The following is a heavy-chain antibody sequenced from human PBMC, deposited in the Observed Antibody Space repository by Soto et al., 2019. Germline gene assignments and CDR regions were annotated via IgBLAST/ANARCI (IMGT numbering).Heavy chain of an antibody. Sequence: PGGSLRLSCAASGFTFSNYAMSWVRQAPGKGLEWVSAMSGSGGSTYYADSVKGRFTISRDNSKSTLYLQMNSLRAEDTALYYCAKELNYYDSSGYNLHYWGQGTLVTVSS. J-gene: IGHJ4*02. CDR2: MSGSGGST. V-gene: IGHV3-23*01. CDR1: GFTFSNYA. D-gene: IGHD3-22*01. CDR3: AKELNYYDSSGYNLHY.